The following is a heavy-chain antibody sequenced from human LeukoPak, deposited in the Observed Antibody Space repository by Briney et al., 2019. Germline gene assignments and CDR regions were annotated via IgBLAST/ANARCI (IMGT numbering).Heavy chain of an antibody. CDR1: GGSISSSSYY. CDR2: VYHSGGT. Sequence: SETLSLTCTVSGGSISSSSYYWGWIRQPPGKGLEWIGQVYHSGGTIYNPSLKSRVTISVDQSKSQFSLKLTSVTAADTAVYYCARDPAVAGTEGIYFDYWGQGTLVTVSS. V-gene: IGHV4-39*07. D-gene: IGHD6-13*01. J-gene: IGHJ4*02. CDR3: ARDPAVAGTEGIYFDY.